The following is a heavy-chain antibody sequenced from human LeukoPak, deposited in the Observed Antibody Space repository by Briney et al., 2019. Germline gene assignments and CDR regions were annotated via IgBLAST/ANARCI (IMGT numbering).Heavy chain of an antibody. CDR3: ARDLMITFGGVIVINSPDAFDI. CDR1: GVSISSYY. D-gene: IGHD3-16*02. J-gene: IGHJ3*02. Sequence: PSETLSLTGTVSGVSISSYYWSWVRQPAGKGLEWVGRIYTSGRNNYNPSLKSRVTMSVDTSKHQFSLKLSSVTAADTAVYYCARDLMITFGGVIVINSPDAFDIWGQGTMVTVSS. V-gene: IGHV4-4*07. CDR2: IYTSGRN.